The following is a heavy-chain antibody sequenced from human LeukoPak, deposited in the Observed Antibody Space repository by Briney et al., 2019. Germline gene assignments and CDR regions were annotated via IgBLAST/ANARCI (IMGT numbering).Heavy chain of an antibody. Sequence: SETLSLTCAVYGGSFSGYYWSWIRQPPGKGLEWIGEINHSGSTNYNPSLKSRVTISVDTSKNQFSLKLSSVTAADTAVYYCARGSRYDYVWGSYRTKGYYFDYWGQGTLVTVSS. CDR1: GGSFSGYY. CDR3: ARGSRYDYVWGSYRTKGYYFDY. J-gene: IGHJ4*02. V-gene: IGHV4-34*01. D-gene: IGHD3-16*02. CDR2: INHSGST.